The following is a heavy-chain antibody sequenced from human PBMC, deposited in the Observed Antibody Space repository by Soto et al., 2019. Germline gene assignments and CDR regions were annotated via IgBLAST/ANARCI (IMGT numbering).Heavy chain of an antibody. V-gene: IGHV4-59*08. CDR2: IYYSGST. CDR1: GGSISSYY. CDR3: ARHIAAAGGAYNWFDP. D-gene: IGHD6-13*01. J-gene: IGHJ5*02. Sequence: SETLSLTCTVSGGSISSYYWSWIRQPPGKGLEWIGYIYYSGSTNYNPSLKSRVTISVDTSKNQFSLKLSSVTAADTAVYYCARHIAAAGGAYNWFDPWGQGTLVTVSS.